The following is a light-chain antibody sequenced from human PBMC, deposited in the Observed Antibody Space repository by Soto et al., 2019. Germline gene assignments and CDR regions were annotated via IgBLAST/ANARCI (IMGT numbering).Light chain of an antibody. V-gene: IGKV1-5*01. Sequence: MTQSPATLSVSLGDRITITCRASEDIDTSLAWFQQRPGKAPKVLIAGASGLMNGVPSTFSGSGSGTEFALTISSVQPDDFATYFCQHYDTFSWTFGQGTKVEMK. CDR2: GAS. CDR1: EDIDTS. CDR3: QHYDTFSWT. J-gene: IGKJ1*01.